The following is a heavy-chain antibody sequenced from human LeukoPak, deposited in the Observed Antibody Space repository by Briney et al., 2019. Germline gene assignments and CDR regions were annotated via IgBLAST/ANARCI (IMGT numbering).Heavy chain of an antibody. D-gene: IGHD2/OR15-2a*01. CDR3: ARDFSGSIDY. CDR2: ISSSSYI. J-gene: IGHJ4*02. Sequence: GGSLRLSCAASGFTFSNAWMSWVRQAPGKGLEWVSSISSSSYIYYADSVKGRFTISRDNAKNSLYLQMNSLRAEDTAVYYCARDFSGSIDYWGQGTLVTVSS. V-gene: IGHV3-21*01. CDR1: GFTFSNAW.